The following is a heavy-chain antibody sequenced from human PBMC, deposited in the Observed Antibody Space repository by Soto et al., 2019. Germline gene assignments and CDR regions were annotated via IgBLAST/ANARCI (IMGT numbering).Heavy chain of an antibody. CDR2: ISGTGGSA. Sequence: EVQLLESGGGLVQPGGSLRLSCAASGFIFNNYGMSWARQAPGKGLEWVSVISGTGGSAFYADSVKGRFTISRDNSKNTLYLQMNSLRAEDTAIYYCTKGPTTVTTRWFDPWGQGTLVSVSS. CDR1: GFIFNNYG. V-gene: IGHV3-23*01. J-gene: IGHJ5*02. D-gene: IGHD4-17*01. CDR3: TKGPTTVTTRWFDP.